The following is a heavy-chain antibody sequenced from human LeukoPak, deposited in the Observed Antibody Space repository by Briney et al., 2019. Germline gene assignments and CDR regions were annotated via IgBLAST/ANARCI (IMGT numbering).Heavy chain of an antibody. Sequence: PGGSLRLSCEASGFNFVSFTMTWVRQAPGEGLEWVSAISGSGGSTYYADSVKGRFTISRDNSKNTLYLQMNSLRAEDTAVYYCAKLGVPTTNWFDPWGQGTLVTVSS. CDR2: ISGSGGST. CDR1: GFNFVSFT. D-gene: IGHD3-16*01. V-gene: IGHV3-23*01. J-gene: IGHJ5*02. CDR3: AKLGVPTTNWFDP.